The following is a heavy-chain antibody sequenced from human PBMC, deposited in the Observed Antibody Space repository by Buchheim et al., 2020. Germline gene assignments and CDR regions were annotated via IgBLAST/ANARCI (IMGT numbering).Heavy chain of an antibody. J-gene: IGHJ4*02. CDR1: GGSISSGDYY. V-gene: IGHV4-30-4*01. CDR2: IYYSGST. Sequence: QVQLQESGPGLVKPSQTLSLTCTVSGGSISSGDYYWSWIRQPPGKGLEWIGYIYYSGSTYYNPSLKSRVTISVDKSKNQFSLKLSSVTAADTAVYYCARGFPSFNYYDSSGYYFDYWGQGTL. D-gene: IGHD3-22*01. CDR3: ARGFPSFNYYDSSGYYFDY.